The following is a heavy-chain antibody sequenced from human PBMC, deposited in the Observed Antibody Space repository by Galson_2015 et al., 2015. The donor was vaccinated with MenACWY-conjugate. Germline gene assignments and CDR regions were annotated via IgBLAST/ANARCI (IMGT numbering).Heavy chain of an antibody. CDR1: GFTFTNSG. J-gene: IGHJ3*01. D-gene: IGHD3-10*01. CDR3: AKGVRSAPSNDAFDF. Sequence: SLRLSCAASGFTFTNSGMHWVRRAPGKGLEWVAFISYDETNKYYADSVKGRFAISRDNSKNTLYLQLNSLRTQDTAVYYCAKGVRSAPSNDAFDFWGQGTKVTVSS. V-gene: IGHV3-30*02. CDR2: ISYDETNK.